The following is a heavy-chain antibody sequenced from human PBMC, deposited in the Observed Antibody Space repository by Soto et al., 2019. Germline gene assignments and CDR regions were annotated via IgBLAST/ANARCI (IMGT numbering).Heavy chain of an antibody. D-gene: IGHD5-18*01. CDR1: GFTFSSYE. CDR2: ISSTGSTI. V-gene: IGHV3-48*03. Sequence: PGGSLRLSCAAFGFTFSSYEMNWIRQAPGKGLEWVSYISSTGSTIYYADSVKGRFTISRDNAKNSLYLQMNSLRAEDTAVYYCARENTAITGHYYYGMDVWGQGTTVTVSS. CDR3: ARENTAITGHYYYGMDV. J-gene: IGHJ6*02.